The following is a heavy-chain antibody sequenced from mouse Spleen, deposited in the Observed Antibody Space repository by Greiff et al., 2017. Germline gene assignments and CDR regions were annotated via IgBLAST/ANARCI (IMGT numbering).Heavy chain of an antibody. CDR1: GYTFTDYE. CDR3: TRKDRYDDAMDY. D-gene: IGHD2-14*01. V-gene: IGHV1-15*01. CDR2: IDPETGGT. J-gene: IGHJ4*01. Sequence: QVQLQQSGAELVRPGASVTLSCKASGYTFTDYEMHWVKQTPVHGLEWIGAIDPETGGTAYNQKFKGKAILTADKSSSTAYMELRSLTSEDSAVYYCTRKDRYDDAMDYWGQGTSVTVSS.